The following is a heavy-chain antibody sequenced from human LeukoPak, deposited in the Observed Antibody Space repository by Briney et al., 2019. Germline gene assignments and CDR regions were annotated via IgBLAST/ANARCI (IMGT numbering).Heavy chain of an antibody. CDR1: GYTFTSYG. Sequence: ASVKVSCKASGYTFTSYGITWVRQAPGQGLEWMGWISAYNGNTKYAQKLQDRVTMTTDTSTSTAYMELRSLRSDDTAVYYCARSRGGDYVYGAFEIWGQGTMVTVSS. CDR2: ISAYNGNT. D-gene: IGHD2-21*02. CDR3: ARSRGGDYVYGAFEI. V-gene: IGHV1-18*01. J-gene: IGHJ3*02.